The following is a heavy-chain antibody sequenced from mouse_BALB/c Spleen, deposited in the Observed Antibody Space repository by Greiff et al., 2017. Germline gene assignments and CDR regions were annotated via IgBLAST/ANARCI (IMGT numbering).Heavy chain of an antibody. J-gene: IGHJ3*01. CDR2: INPSTGYT. CDR1: GYTFTSYW. V-gene: IGHV1-7*01. Sequence: QVQLKQSGAELAKPGASVKMSCTASGYTFTSYWMHWVKQRPGQGLEWIGYINPSTGYTEYNQKFKDKATLTADKSSSTAYMQLSSLTSEDSAVYYCARSLYDYDEGAYWGQGTLVTGSA. D-gene: IGHD2-4*01. CDR3: ARSLYDYDEGAY.